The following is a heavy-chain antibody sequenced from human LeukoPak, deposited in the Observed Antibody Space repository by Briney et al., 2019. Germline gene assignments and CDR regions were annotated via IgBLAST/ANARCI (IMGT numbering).Heavy chain of an antibody. V-gene: IGHV4-59*12. CDR2: IYSSGST. J-gene: IGHJ4*02. CDR3: VRGGSSWQSLDY. D-gene: IGHD6-13*01. CDR1: GGSISSCY. Sequence: PSETLSLTCTVSGGSISSCYWRWIRQPPGQGLEWIGYIYSSGSTNYNPSLKSRVTMSVDTSKNQFSLNLSSVTAADAAVYYCVRGGSSWQSLDYWGQGNLVTVSS.